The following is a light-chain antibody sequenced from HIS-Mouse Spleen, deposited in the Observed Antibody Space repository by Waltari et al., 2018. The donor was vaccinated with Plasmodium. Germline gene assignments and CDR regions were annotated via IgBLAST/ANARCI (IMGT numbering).Light chain of an antibody. J-gene: IGLJ2*01. V-gene: IGLV3-25*03. CDR3: QSADSSGTYQV. Sequence: SYELTQPPSVSVSPGQTARITCSGDALPKQYAYWYQQKPGQAPVLVIYKDSERPSGNPERFSGSSSGKTVTLTISGVQAEDEADYYCQSADSSGTYQVFGGGTKLTVL. CDR1: ALPKQY. CDR2: KDS.